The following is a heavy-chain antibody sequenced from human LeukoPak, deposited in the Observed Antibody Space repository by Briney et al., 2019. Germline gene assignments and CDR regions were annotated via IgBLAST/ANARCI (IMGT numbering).Heavy chain of an antibody. CDR3: ARDVGTVTTFDY. J-gene: IGHJ4*02. D-gene: IGHD4-11*01. CDR2: INPNSGGT. V-gene: IGHV1-2*06. CDR1: GYTFTGYY. Sequence: ASVKVSCKASGYTFTGYYMHWVRQAPGQGLEWMGRINPNSGGTNYVQKFQGRVTMTRDTSISTAYMELSRLRSDDTAVYYCARDVGTVTTFDYWGQGTLVTVSS.